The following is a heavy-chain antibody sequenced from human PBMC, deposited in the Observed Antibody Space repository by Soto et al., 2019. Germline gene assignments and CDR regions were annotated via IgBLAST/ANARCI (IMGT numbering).Heavy chain of an antibody. CDR1: GFTFSSYD. V-gene: IGHV3-21*02. Sequence: EVQLVESGGGLVKPGGSLRLSCAASGFTFSSYDMNWVRQTPGKGLEWVSSITSSSTYMNYADSVKGRFTTSRDNAGNSLYLQMNSLRAEDTAVYYCARVGMASGNGYGSRSYDIWGQGTLIPVSS. CDR3: ARVGMASGNGYGSRSYDI. D-gene: IGHD3-10*01. J-gene: IGHJ4*02. CDR2: ITSSSTYM.